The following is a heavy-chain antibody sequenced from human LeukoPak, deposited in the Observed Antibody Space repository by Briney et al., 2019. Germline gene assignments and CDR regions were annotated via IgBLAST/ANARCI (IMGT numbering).Heavy chain of an antibody. CDR2: IWYDVNYK. J-gene: IGHJ3*02. D-gene: IGHD4-17*01. V-gene: IGHV3-33*01. CDR3: ARPYGDYARGAIDI. CDR1: GVTFSSYG. Sequence: SGPTLRLSYAAAGVTFSSYGMHWVRQAPEKWLESVAVIWYDVNYKYYVDSVKGRFTISRDNSKNKLYLQMNSLRAEDTAIYYCARPYGDYARGAIDIWGQGTMVTVSS.